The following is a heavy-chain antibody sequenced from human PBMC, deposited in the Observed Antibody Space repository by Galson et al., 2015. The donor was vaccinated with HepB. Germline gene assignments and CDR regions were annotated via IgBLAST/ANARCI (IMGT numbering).Heavy chain of an antibody. D-gene: IGHD3-3*01. CDR3: ARELTIFGVVIVRYDAFDI. Sequence: SLRLSCAPSGFTFSSYTIHWARQAPDKGLEWVAVVSHDGSIKKYADSVKGRFTISRDNSKNTLFLQMNSLTTEDTAVYYCARELTIFGVVIVRYDAFDIWGQGTMVTVSS. V-gene: IGHV3-30-3*01. J-gene: IGHJ3*02. CDR1: GFTFSSYT. CDR2: VSHDGSIK.